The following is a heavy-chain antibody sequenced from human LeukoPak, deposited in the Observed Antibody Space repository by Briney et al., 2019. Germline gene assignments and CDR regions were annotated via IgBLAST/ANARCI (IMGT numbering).Heavy chain of an antibody. D-gene: IGHD5-18*01. V-gene: IGHV1-8*01. CDR1: GYTFTSYD. Sequence: ASVKVSCKASGYTFTSYDINWVRQATGQGLEWMGWMNSNSGNTGYAQKFQARVTFTRITSMSTAYMELRSLRSEDTAVYYCARGERGYRYGFEYFQKWGQGTPVTVSS. J-gene: IGHJ1*01. CDR2: MNSNSGNT. CDR3: ARGERGYRYGFEYFQK.